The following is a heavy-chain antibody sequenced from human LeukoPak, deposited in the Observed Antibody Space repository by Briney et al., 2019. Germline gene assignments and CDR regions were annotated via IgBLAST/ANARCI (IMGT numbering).Heavy chain of an antibody. Sequence: GESLKISCKGSGYSFTSYWIGWVRQMPGKGLEWMGIIYPGDSDTRYSPSSQGQVTISADKSISTAYLQWSSLKASDTAMYYCAIVPNYYDSSGYYGDDAFDIWGQGTMVTVSS. V-gene: IGHV5-51*01. CDR2: IYPGDSDT. J-gene: IGHJ3*02. CDR3: AIVPNYYDSSGYYGDDAFDI. D-gene: IGHD3-22*01. CDR1: GYSFTSYW.